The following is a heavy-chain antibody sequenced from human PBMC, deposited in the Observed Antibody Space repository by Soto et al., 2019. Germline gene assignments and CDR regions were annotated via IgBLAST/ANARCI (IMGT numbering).Heavy chain of an antibody. V-gene: IGHV4-39*01. CDR2: IHSSGRT. CDR1: GVSISSSDYF. CDR3: ARLPRTTVAGTGTDS. Sequence: PSETLSLTCTVSGVSISSSDYFWGWIRQPPGKGLEWIASIHSSGRTFYNPSLKSRVTISVDTSKNQFSLELTSVTAADTAVYYCARLPRTTVAGTGTDSWGQGTLVTVSS. D-gene: IGHD6-19*01. J-gene: IGHJ4*02.